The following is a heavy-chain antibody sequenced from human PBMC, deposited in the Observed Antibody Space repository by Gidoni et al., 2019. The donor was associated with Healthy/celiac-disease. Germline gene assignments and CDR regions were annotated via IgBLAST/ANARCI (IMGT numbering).Heavy chain of an antibody. D-gene: IGHD3-22*01. Sequence: QVQLVESGGGVVQPGRSLRLSCAASGFTFSRYAMHWVRQAPGKGLEWVAVISYDGSNKYYADSVKGRFTISRDNSKNTLYLQMNSLRAEDTAVYYCARDQRREYYYDSSGYYPDYWGQGTLVTVSS. V-gene: IGHV3-30-3*01. J-gene: IGHJ4*02. CDR3: ARDQRREYYYDSSGYYPDY. CDR1: GFTFSRYA. CDR2: ISYDGSNK.